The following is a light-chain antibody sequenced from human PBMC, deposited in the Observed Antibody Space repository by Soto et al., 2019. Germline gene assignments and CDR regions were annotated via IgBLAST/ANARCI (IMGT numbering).Light chain of an antibody. V-gene: IGLV2-14*01. J-gene: IGLJ1*01. CDR1: GSDVGGYNY. CDR3: SSYTSSITPYV. CDR2: EVS. Sequence: QSALTQPASVSGSPGQSITISCTGTGSDVGGYNYVSWYQQHPGKAPKLMIYEVSNRPSGVSNRFSGSKSGNTASLTISGLQAEDEADYYCSSYTSSITPYVFGTRTKLTVL.